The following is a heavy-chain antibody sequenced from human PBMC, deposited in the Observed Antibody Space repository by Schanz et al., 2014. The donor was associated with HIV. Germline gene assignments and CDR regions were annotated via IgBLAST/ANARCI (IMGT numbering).Heavy chain of an antibody. V-gene: IGHV3-74*01. CDR3: ARESNGAFDL. CDR2: INALGTTT. Sequence: VQLVESGGGVVQPGKSLRLSCAASGFTFSNDWMHWVRQAPGKGLVWVSRINALGTTTAYADSVKGRFAISRDNAKRTLYLQMNSLRAEESAVFYCARESNGAFDLWGRGTLVTVSS. J-gene: IGHJ2*01. CDR1: GFTFSNDW.